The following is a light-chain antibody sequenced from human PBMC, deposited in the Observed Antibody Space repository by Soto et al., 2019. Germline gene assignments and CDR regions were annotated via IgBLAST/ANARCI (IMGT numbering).Light chain of an antibody. CDR2: EAS. V-gene: IGKV1-33*01. J-gene: IGKJ4*01. Sequence: EIKMTQSPSSLSDSVGDRATITCRASEAIATYLNWYQQKPGQAPKLLIHEASSLETGVPSRFTGRGSGTEFTFTITSLQPEDTETYYCQQYDNLRALTFGGGTKVEIK. CDR1: EAIATY. CDR3: QQYDNLRALT.